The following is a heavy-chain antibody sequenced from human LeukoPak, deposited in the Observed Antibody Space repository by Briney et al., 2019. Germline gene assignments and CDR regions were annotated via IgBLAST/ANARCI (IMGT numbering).Heavy chain of an antibody. CDR1: GYTLTELS. J-gene: IGHJ2*01. V-gene: IGHV1-24*01. D-gene: IGHD6-13*01. Sequence: AASVKVSCKVSGYTLTELSMHWVRQAPGKGLEWMGGFDPEDGETIYAQKFQGRVTITADESTSTAYMELSSLRSEDTAVYYCARVGQLANWYFDLWGRGTLVTVSS. CDR2: FDPEDGET. CDR3: ARVGQLANWYFDL.